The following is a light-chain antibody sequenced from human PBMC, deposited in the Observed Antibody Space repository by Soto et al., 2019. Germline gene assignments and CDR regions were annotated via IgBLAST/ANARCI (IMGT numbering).Light chain of an antibody. V-gene: IGLV1-44*01. CDR1: SSNIGSNT. CDR2: SNN. CDR3: AAWDDSLNSLF. Sequence: QSVLTQPPSASGTPGQMVTISCSGSSSNIGSNTVNWYQQLPGTAPKLLIYSNNQRPSGVPDRFSGSKSGTSASLAISGLQSEDEADYYCAAWDDSLNSLFFGTGTKVTVL. J-gene: IGLJ1*01.